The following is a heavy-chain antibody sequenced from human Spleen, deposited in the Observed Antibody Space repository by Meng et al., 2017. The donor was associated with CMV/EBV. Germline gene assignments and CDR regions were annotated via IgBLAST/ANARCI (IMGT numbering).Heavy chain of an antibody. CDR3: ARVPTPYYYDSSGPFDY. D-gene: IGHD3-22*01. CDR2: ISTYNDNT. CDR1: YTFTSYV. Sequence: YTFTSYVVSWVRQAPGQGLEWMGWISTYNDNTNYAQKFQGRVTMTTDTSTSTAYMELRSLRSDDTAVYYCARVPTPYYYDSSGPFDYWGQGTLVTVSS. V-gene: IGHV1-18*01. J-gene: IGHJ4*02.